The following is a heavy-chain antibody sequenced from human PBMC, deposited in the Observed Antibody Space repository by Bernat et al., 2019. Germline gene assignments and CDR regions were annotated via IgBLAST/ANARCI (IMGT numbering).Heavy chain of an antibody. CDR1: GYIFTSHI. CDR3: AREMRTRVSRGTGAIDY. CDR2: SNPNIGNA. Sequence: QVQLVQSGGEVKKPGASVKVSCKASGYIFTSHIITWVRQAPGQGPEWLGWSNPNIGNAHYAQSVQGRVTMNTDTSTSTGYMELRSLTPDDTAVYYCAREMRTRVSRGTGAIDYWGQGTLVTVSS. D-gene: IGHD2-15*01. J-gene: IGHJ4*02. V-gene: IGHV1-18*01.